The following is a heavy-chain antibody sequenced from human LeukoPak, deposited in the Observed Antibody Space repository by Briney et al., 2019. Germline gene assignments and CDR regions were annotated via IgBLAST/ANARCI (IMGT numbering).Heavy chain of an antibody. D-gene: IGHD3-22*01. Sequence: SETLSLTCTVSGGSISSGGYYWSWIRQPPGKGLEWIGYIYHSGSTYYNPSLKSRVTISVDRSKNQFSLKLSSVTAADTAVYYCAREESDYYDSSGLDYWGQGTLVTVSS. CDR3: AREESDYYDSSGLDY. CDR2: IYHSGST. V-gene: IGHV4-30-2*01. J-gene: IGHJ4*02. CDR1: GGSISSGGYY.